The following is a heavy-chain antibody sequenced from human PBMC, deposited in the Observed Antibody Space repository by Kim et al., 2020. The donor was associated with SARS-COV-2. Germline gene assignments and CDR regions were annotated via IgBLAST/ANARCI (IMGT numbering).Heavy chain of an antibody. CDR2: ISDDGSYK. D-gene: IGHD3-3*02. J-gene: IGHJ6*02. V-gene: IGHV3-30*18. CDR1: GFTFRSYG. Sequence: GGSLRLSCAASGFTFRSYGLHWVRQAPGKGLEWVAVISDDGSYKYYGDSVKGRFTISRDNSQNTLYLQMNSLRADDTAVYYCAKDVLAIFAVDVYYSYGMDVWGQGTTVTVSS. CDR3: AKDVLAIFAVDVYYSYGMDV.